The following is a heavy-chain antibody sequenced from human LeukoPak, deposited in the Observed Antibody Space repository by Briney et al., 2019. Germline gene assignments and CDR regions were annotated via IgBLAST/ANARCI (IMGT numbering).Heavy chain of an antibody. J-gene: IGHJ4*02. Sequence: GGSLRLSCAASGFTFSTFAMIWVRQPPGKGLEWVSSIFPSGGEIHYADSVRGRFTISRDNSKSTLSLQMNSLRAEDTAIYYCATYRQVLLPFESWGKETLVTVSS. CDR2: IFPSGGEI. CDR1: GFTFSTFA. D-gene: IGHD2-8*02. CDR3: ATYRQVLLPFES. V-gene: IGHV3-23*01.